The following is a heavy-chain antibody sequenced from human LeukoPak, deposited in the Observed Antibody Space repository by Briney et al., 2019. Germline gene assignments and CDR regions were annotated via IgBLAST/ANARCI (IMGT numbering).Heavy chain of an antibody. V-gene: IGHV1-69*05. CDR1: GGTFSSYA. CDR2: IIPIFGTA. J-gene: IGHJ5*02. Sequence: SVKVSCKASGGTFSSYALSWVRQAPGQGLEWMGGIIPIFGTANYAQKFQGRVTITTDESTSTAYMELSSLRSEDTAVYYCARVPSLPIAARGDGWFDPWGQGTLVTVSS. D-gene: IGHD6-6*01. CDR3: ARVPSLPIAARGDGWFDP.